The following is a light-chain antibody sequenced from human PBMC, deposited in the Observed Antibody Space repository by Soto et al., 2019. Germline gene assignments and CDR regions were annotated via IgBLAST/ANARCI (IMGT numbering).Light chain of an antibody. CDR2: DAS. CDR3: QRYDSLRT. CDR1: QSVSIY. Sequence: EIVLTHSPATLSLSPWEIATLSCRASQSVSIYLAWYQQKPGQAPRLLIYDASNRATGIPARFSGSGSGTDFTLTISSLEPEDFAMYYCQRYDSLRTFGQGTKVDIK. V-gene: IGKV3-11*01. J-gene: IGKJ1*01.